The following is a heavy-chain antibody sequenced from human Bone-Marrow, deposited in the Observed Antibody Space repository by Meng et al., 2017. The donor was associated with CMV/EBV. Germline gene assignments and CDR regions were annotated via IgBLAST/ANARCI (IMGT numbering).Heavy chain of an antibody. Sequence: SQRLSLTCTLSGGLTSSSSYDWGWIRQPPGRGLEWIGYIYDIGHTNYNPSLKSRVTISVDTSKNQFSLSLTSVTAADTAMYYCARGLVGTIYGHLKWFDPWGPGNLVPGAS. CDR3: ARGLVGTIYGHLKWFDP. V-gene: IGHV4-61*05. D-gene: IGHD1-26*01. J-gene: IGHJ5*02. CDR1: GGLTSSSSYD. CDR2: IYDIGHT.